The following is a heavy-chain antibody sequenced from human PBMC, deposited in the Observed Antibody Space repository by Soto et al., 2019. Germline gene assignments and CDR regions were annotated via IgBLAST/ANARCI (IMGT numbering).Heavy chain of an antibody. CDR2: ISYDGSNN. D-gene: IGHD4-17*01. Sequence: QVQLVESGGGVVQPGRSLRLSCAASGFTFSSYGMHWVRQAPGKGLEWVAVISYDGSNNYYADSVKGRFTISRDNSKNTLDLQMHSLRAEDTAVYYCAKDTLRQTVSTLDCWGQGTLVTVSS. CDR3: AKDTLRQTVSTLDC. J-gene: IGHJ4*02. V-gene: IGHV3-30*18. CDR1: GFTFSSYG.